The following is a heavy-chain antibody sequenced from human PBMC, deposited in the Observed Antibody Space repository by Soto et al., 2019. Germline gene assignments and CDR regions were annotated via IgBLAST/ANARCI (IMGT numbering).Heavy chain of an antibody. CDR1: GGTFSSYA. CDR3: ARDGSGSGGYYYYGMDV. CDR2: IIPIFGTA. Sequence: SVKVSCKASGGTFSSYAISWVRQAPGQGLEWMGGIIPIFGTANYAQKFQGRVTITADKSTSTAYMELSSLRSEDTAAYYCARDGSGSGGYYYYGMDVWGQGTRVTVSS. V-gene: IGHV1-69*06. J-gene: IGHJ6*02. D-gene: IGHD3-10*01.